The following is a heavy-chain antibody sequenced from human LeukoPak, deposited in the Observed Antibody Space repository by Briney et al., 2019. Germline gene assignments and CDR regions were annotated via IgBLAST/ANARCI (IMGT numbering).Heavy chain of an antibody. CDR3: AREDIVVVPAARANYYYYYMDV. CDR1: GGTFSSYA. D-gene: IGHD2-2*01. J-gene: IGHJ6*03. Sequence: SVKVSCKASGGTFSSYAISWVRQAPGQGLEWMGRIIPIFGKANYAQKFQGRVTIHTDESTSTAYMELSSLRSEDTAVYYCAREDIVVVPAARANYYYYYMDVWGKGTTVTVSS. V-gene: IGHV1-69*05. CDR2: IIPIFGKA.